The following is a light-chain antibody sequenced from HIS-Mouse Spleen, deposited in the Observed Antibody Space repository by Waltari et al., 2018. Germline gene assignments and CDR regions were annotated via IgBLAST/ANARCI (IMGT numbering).Light chain of an antibody. CDR3: SSYTSSSSWV. CDR1: SSDVGGYHY. J-gene: IGLJ3*02. V-gene: IGLV2-14*01. CDR2: EVS. Sequence: SALTQPASVSGSPGQSIPISCTGTSSDVGGYHYVSWYQQHPAKAPKLMIYEVSNRPSGVSNRFSGSKSGNTASLTISGLQAEDEADYYCSSYTSSSSWVFGGGTKLTVL.